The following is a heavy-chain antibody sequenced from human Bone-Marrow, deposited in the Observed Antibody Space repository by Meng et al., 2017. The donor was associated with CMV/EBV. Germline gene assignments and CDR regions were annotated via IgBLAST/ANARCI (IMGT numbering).Heavy chain of an antibody. CDR1: GFTFSSYG. J-gene: IGHJ4*02. Sequence: GESLKISCAASGFTFSSYGMHWVRQAPGKGLEWVAVISYDGSNKYYADSVKGRFTISRDNSKNTLYLQMNSLRAEDTAVYYCARDSVGYCSSTSCFSLDYWGQGTLVTVSS. V-gene: IGHV3-30*19. D-gene: IGHD2-2*01. CDR2: ISYDGSNK. CDR3: ARDSVGYCSSTSCFSLDY.